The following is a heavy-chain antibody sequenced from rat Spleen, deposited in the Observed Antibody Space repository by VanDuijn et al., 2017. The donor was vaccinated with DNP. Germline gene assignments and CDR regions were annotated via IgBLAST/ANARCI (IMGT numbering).Heavy chain of an antibody. CDR1: GFTFSDYY. CDR2: ISTSGSRT. D-gene: IGHD1-4*01. J-gene: IGHJ3*01. V-gene: IGHV5-25*01. Sequence: EVQLVESGGGLVQPGRSMKLSCAASGFTFSDYYMAWVRQAPKKGLEWVATISTSGSRTYYPDSVKGRFTFSRDNAKSTLYLQMDSLRSEDTATYYCARHSRTPYWGQGTLVTVSS. CDR3: ARHSRTPY.